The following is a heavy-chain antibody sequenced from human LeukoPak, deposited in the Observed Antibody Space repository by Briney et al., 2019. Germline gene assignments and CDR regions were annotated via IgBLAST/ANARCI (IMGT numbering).Heavy chain of an antibody. CDR2: IKQDGSEK. CDR1: GFTFSSYA. V-gene: IGHV3-7*05. J-gene: IGHJ4*02. CDR3: AKAGPYYSDS. Sequence: GGSLRLSCAASGFTFSSYAMNWVRQAPGKGLEWVANIKQDGSEKYYVDSVKGRFTISRDNAKNSLSLQMNSLTAEDTAVYYCAKAGPYYSDSWGQGTLVTVSS.